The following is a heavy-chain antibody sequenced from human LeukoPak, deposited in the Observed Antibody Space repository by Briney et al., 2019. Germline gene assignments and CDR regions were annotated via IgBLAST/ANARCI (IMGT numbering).Heavy chain of an antibody. V-gene: IGHV3-30*18. D-gene: IGHD4-17*01. CDR2: ISYDGSNK. CDR1: GFTFSSYG. J-gene: IGHJ4*02. Sequence: GGSLRFSCAASGFTFSSYGMHWVRQAPGKGLEWVAVISYDGSNKYYADSVKGRFTISRDNSKNTLYLQMNSLRAEDTAGYCCVKDLTKGYGDYLIDYWGQGAMVTVSS. CDR3: VKDLTKGYGDYLIDY.